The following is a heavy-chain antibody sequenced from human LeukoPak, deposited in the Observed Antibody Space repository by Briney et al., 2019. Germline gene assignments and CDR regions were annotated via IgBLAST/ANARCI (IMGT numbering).Heavy chain of an antibody. Sequence: GRSLRLSCAASGFTFNSYAMHWVRQAPGKGLEWVAVISYDGSNKYYADSVKGRYTISRDNSKNTLYLQMNSLRAEDTAVYYCARVVVVAATLDYWGQGTLVTVSS. D-gene: IGHD2-15*01. J-gene: IGHJ4*02. CDR2: ISYDGSNK. CDR1: GFTFNSYA. V-gene: IGHV3-30*04. CDR3: ARVVVVAATLDY.